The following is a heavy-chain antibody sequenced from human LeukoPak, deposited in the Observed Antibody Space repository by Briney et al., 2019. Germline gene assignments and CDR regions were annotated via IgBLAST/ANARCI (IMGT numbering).Heavy chain of an antibody. CDR3: AKVGLGGSLY. CDR2: IRYDGSNK. J-gene: IGHJ4*02. D-gene: IGHD1-26*01. CDR1: GITFSNAW. Sequence: GGSLRLSCAASGITFSNAWMTWVRQAPGKGLEWVAFIRYDGSNKYYADSVKGRFTISTDNSKNTLYLQMNSLRPEDTAVYYCAKVGLGGSLYWGQGTLVTVSS. V-gene: IGHV3-30*02.